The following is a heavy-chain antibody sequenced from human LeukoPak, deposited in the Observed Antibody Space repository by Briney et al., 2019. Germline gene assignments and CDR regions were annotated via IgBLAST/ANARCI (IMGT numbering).Heavy chain of an antibody. CDR3: AKDGGGGTYSFDY. J-gene: IGHJ4*02. CDR1: GFTFSANN. Sequence: PGGSLRLSCAVSGFTFSANNMHWVRQAPGKGLEWVTFIDHDGSQKFYADSVKGRFTISRDNSKNALYLHINSLRPEDTAVYYCAKDGGGGTYSFDYWGQGSLVIVSS. D-gene: IGHD3-16*01. V-gene: IGHV3-30*02. CDR2: IDHDGSQK.